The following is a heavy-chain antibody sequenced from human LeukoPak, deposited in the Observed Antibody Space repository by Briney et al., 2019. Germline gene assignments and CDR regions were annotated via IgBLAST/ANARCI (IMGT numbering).Heavy chain of an antibody. J-gene: IGHJ4*02. CDR2: ISYNGDET. V-gene: IGHV3-64*01. CDR1: GFTFSNYY. CDR3: ARDPSVGGFSGSELDF. Sequence: GGSLRLSCAGSGFTFSNYYMHWVRQAPGKGLEYVSAISYNGDETYYGNSVKGSFTISRDNSKNTLYLQMGSLGPEDTAVYYCARDPSVGGFSGSELDFWGQGTLVTVSS. D-gene: IGHD3-16*01.